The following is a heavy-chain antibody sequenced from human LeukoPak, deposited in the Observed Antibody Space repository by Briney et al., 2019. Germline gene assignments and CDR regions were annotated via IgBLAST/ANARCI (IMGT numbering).Heavy chain of an antibody. CDR2: ISSSGSTI. CDR3: ARGGAVPAANNWFDP. D-gene: IGHD2-2*01. CDR1: GFTFSSYE. J-gene: IGHJ5*02. V-gene: IGHV3-48*03. Sequence: PGGSLRLPCAASGFTFSSYEMNWVRQAPGKGLEWVSYISSSGSTIYYADSVKGRFTISRDNAKNSLYLQMNSLRAEDTAVYYCARGGAVPAANNWFDPWGQGTLVTVSS.